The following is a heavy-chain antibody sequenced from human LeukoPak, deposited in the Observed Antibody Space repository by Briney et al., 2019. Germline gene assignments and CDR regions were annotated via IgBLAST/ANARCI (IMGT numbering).Heavy chain of an antibody. CDR1: GYSISSGYY. Sequence: SETLSLTCAVSGYSISSGYYWGCIRQPPGKGLEWIGSIYHSGSTYYNPSLKSRVTISVDTSKNQFSLKLSSVTAADTAVYYCARSVRGEDYWGQGTLVTVSS. V-gene: IGHV4-38-2*01. J-gene: IGHJ4*02. CDR3: ARSVRGEDY. CDR2: IYHSGST. D-gene: IGHD3-10*01.